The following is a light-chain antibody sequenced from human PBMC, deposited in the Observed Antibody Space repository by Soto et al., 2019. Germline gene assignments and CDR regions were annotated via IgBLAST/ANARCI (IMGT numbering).Light chain of an antibody. CDR1: QGISSA. V-gene: IGKV1-13*02. J-gene: IGKJ4*01. Sequence: AIQLTQSPSSLSASVGDRVTITFRASQGISSALAWYQQKPGKAPKLLISHASSLESGVPSRFSGSGSGTDFTLTISSLQPEDFATYHCQQFNTYPTFGGGTKVDIK. CDR2: HAS. CDR3: QQFNTYPT.